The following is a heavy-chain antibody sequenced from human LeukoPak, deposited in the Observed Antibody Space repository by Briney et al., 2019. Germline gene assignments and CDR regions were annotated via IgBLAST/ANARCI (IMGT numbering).Heavy chain of an antibody. CDR2: IYYSGST. D-gene: IGHD2-15*01. Sequence: SETLSLTCTVSGGSISSYNWSWIRQPPGKGLEWIGYIYYSGSTNYNPSLKSRVTISVDTSKNQFSLKLSSVTAADTAVYYCARDGGGSWDGMDVWGQGTTVTVSS. CDR1: GGSISSYN. V-gene: IGHV4-59*01. CDR3: ARDGGGSWDGMDV. J-gene: IGHJ6*02.